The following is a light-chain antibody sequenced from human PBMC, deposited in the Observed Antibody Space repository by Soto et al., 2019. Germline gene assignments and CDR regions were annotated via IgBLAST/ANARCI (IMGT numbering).Light chain of an antibody. CDR3: CSYAYV. J-gene: IGLJ1*01. V-gene: IGLV2-23*01. CDR2: EGS. CDR1: SSDVGSYNL. Sequence: QSVLTQPASVSGSPGQSITISCTGTSSDVGSYNLVSWYQQHPGKAPKLMIYEGSKRPSGVSNRFSGSKSGNTASLTISGPQAEDEADYYCCSYAYVFGTGTKVTVL.